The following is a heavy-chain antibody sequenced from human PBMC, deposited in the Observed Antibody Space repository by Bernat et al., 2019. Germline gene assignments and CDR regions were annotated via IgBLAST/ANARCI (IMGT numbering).Heavy chain of an antibody. V-gene: IGHV4-39*02. CDR1: GGSISSSNYY. Sequence: QLQLQESGPGLVKPSETLSLTCSVSGGSISSSNYYWGWIRQSPGKGLEWLGSIHYTGSTYHNPSLKSRVTMSVDTSKNLFSLRLSSVTAADTAVYYCARDFVEDSVVVVTAPYFDYWGQGTLVTVSS. CDR2: IHYTGST. J-gene: IGHJ4*02. D-gene: IGHD2-21*02. CDR3: ARDFVEDSVVVVTAPYFDY.